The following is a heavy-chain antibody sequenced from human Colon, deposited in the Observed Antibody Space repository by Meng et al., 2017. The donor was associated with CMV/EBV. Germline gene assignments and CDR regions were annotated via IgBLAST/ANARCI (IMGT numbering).Heavy chain of an antibody. V-gene: IGHV3-13*01. CDR2: FGTVGDT. CDR3: ARARSPTHFDY. Sequence: GESLKISCTASGFTFSTYDFHWVRQPTGKGLEWVSSFGTVGDTYSIGSVKGRFIISREDSKNSVYLQMNGLRDGDTGLYYCARARSPTHFDYWGQGALVTVSS. CDR1: GFTFSTYD. J-gene: IGHJ4*02.